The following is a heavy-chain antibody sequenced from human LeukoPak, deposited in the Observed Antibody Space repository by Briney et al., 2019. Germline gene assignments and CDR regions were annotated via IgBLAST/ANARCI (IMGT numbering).Heavy chain of an antibody. CDR1: GYTFTSYF. V-gene: IGHV1-46*01. J-gene: IGHJ2*01. Sequence: ASVKVSCKASGYTFTSYFMHWVRRAPGQGLEWMGVINPTGGSTSYAQKFQGRVTMTRDTSTSTVYMELSSLRPEDMAVYYCARVVWDCTGGSCYSEATRQGDWYFDLWGRGTLVTVSS. CDR3: ARVVWDCTGGSCYSEATRQGDWYFDL. CDR2: INPTGGST. D-gene: IGHD2-15*01.